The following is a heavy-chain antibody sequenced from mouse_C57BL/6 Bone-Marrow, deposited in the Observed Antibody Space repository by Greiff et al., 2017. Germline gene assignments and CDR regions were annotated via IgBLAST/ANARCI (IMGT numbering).Heavy chain of an antibody. CDR2: INPGSGGT. Sequence: QVQLQQSGAELVRPGTSVKVSCKASGYAFTNYLIEWVKQRPGQGLEWIGVINPGSGGTNYNEKFKGKATLTADKSSSTAYMQLSSLTSEDSAVYFCASPFITTVEYFDVWGTGTTVTVSS. V-gene: IGHV1-54*01. J-gene: IGHJ1*03. D-gene: IGHD1-1*01. CDR1: GYAFTNYL. CDR3: ASPFITTVEYFDV.